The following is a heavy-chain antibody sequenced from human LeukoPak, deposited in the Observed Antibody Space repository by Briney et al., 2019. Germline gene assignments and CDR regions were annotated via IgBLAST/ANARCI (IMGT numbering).Heavy chain of an antibody. CDR1: GFTLSKHS. J-gene: IGHJ4*02. Sequence: PGGSLRLSCAASGFTLSKHSMYWVRQAPGKGLEWVSSLSDTGDSRHHADSVKGRFTISRDSARSALYLQMNSLRAEDTAVYYCAKGDCASGSCYFDDWGQGSQVTVSS. CDR3: AKGDCASGSCYFDD. D-gene: IGHD2-8*01. V-gene: IGHV3-23*01. CDR2: LSDTGDSR.